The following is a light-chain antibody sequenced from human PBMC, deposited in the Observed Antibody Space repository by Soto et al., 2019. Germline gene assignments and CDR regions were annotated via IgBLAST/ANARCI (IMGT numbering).Light chain of an antibody. CDR3: HQANSYPLT. J-gene: IGKJ4*01. CDR2: AAS. V-gene: IGKV1D-12*01. Sequence: DIQMTQSPASVSASVGDRVTITCRASQSISSWLAWYQQKPGKAPKLLIYAASSLQSWVPSRFSGSGAGTAFTLSISSLQPEDFATYYCHQANSYPLTFGGGTKVEIK. CDR1: QSISSW.